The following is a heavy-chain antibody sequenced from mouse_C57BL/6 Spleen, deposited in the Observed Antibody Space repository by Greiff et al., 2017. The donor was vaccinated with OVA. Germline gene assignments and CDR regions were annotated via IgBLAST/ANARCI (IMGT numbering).Heavy chain of an antibody. CDR2: IYPGSGST. CDR3: ARDYGSSLDY. D-gene: IGHD1-1*01. Sequence: VKLMESGAELVKPGASVKMSCKASGYTFTSYWITWVKQRPGQGLEWIGDIYPGSGSTNYNEKFKSKATLTVDTSSSTAYMQLSSLTSEDSAVYYCARDYGSSLDYWGQGTTLTVSS. V-gene: IGHV1-55*01. CDR1: GYTFTSYW. J-gene: IGHJ2*01.